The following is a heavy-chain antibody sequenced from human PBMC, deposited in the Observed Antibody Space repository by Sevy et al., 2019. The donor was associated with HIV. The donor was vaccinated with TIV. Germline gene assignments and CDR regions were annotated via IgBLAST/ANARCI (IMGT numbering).Heavy chain of an antibody. CDR1: GGSISSSSYY. Sequence: SETLSLTCTVSGGSISSSSYYWGWIRQPPGKGLEWIGSIYYSGRTYYNPSLKSRVTISVDTSKNQFSLKLSSVTAADTAVYYCARHGPLGYCSGGSCYGYYYYGMDVWCQGTTVTVSS. CDR2: IYYSGRT. D-gene: IGHD2-15*01. J-gene: IGHJ6*02. CDR3: ARHGPLGYCSGGSCYGYYYYGMDV. V-gene: IGHV4-39*01.